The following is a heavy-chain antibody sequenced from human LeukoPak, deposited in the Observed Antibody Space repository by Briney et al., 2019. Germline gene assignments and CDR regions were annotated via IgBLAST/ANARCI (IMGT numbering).Heavy chain of an antibody. D-gene: IGHD2-8*02. J-gene: IGHJ4*02. Sequence: GGSLRLSCAGTGFAFNMFAIDWVRQAPGKGLEWVSGLSRGGSTTNYADSVKGRFTISRDKSQNSVFLQLNSLRPDDTAVYFCARQQRIRHCTEGVCTEGYYFDYWGQATLVTVSS. CDR2: LSRGGSTT. CDR1: GFAFNMFA. CDR3: ARQQRIRHCTEGVCTEGYYFDY. V-gene: IGHV3-23*01.